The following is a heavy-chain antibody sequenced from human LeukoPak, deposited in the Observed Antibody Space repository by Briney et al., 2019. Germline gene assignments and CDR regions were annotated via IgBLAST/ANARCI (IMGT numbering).Heavy chain of an antibody. CDR2: INAGNGNT. CDR3: ARVAVAGKREFDY. J-gene: IGHJ4*02. CDR1: GYTFTSYA. Sequence: ASVKVSCKASGYTFTSYAMHWVRQAPGQRLEWMGWINAGNGNTKYSQKFQGRVTMTTDTSTSTAYMELRSLRSDDTAVYYCARVAVAGKREFDYWGQGTLVTVSS. D-gene: IGHD6-19*01. V-gene: IGHV1-3*01.